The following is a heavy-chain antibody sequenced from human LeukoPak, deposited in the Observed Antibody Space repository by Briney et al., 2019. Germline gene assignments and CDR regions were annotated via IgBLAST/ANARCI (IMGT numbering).Heavy chain of an antibody. J-gene: IGHJ4*02. CDR2: IYYSGST. Sequence: SETLSLTCTVSGGSISSYYWSWIRQPPGKGLEWIGYIYYSGSTNYNPSLKSRVTIPVDTSKNRFSLKLSSVTAADTAVYYCASGGYYYGSGSSFDYWGQGTLVTVSS. D-gene: IGHD3-10*01. CDR1: GGSISSYY. CDR3: ASGGYYYGSGSSFDY. V-gene: IGHV4-59*01.